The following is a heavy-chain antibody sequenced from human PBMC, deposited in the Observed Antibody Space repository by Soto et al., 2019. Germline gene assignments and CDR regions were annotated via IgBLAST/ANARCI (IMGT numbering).Heavy chain of an antibody. CDR2: IYPCGST. D-gene: IGHD4-17*01. CDR1: GSINTRTW. J-gene: IGHJ4*02. V-gene: IGHV4-4*03. CDR3: ARGGDYRFDY. Sequence: QGEAQGFGPGTGEPSGTPSPNLRVLWGSINTRTWVTLIPQAPGKGLEWIGEIYPCGSTNYKPSPKSRVTISVDKSTNQFSLKLTSVTAADTAVYYCARGGDYRFDYWGQGTLVTVSS.